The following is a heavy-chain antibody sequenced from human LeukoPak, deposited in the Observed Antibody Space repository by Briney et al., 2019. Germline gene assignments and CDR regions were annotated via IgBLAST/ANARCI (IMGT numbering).Heavy chain of an antibody. J-gene: IGHJ3*02. CDR1: GYTFTGYY. CDR3: ARGGRLDGDYESAFDI. D-gene: IGHD4-17*01. V-gene: IGHV1-2*02. CDR2: INPNSGGT. Sequence: ASVKVSCKASGYTFTGYYMHWVRQAPGQGLERMGWINPNSGGTKYAQKFQGRVTMTRDTSISTAYMELSRLRSDDTAVYYCARGGRLDGDYESAFDIWGQGTMVTVSS.